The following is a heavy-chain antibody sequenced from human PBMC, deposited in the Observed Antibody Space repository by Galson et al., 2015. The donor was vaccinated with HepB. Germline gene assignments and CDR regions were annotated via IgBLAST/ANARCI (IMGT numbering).Heavy chain of an antibody. CDR2: ISYDGSNK. CDR3: ARDYIVVVPAAILFLRYYYGMDV. V-gene: IGHV3-30-3*01. Sequence: SLRLSCAASGFTFSSYAMHWVRQAPGKGLEWVAVISYDGSNKYYADSVKGRFTISRDNSKNTLYLQMNSLRAEDTAVYYCARDYIVVVPAAILFLRYYYGMDVWGQGTTVTVSS. D-gene: IGHD2-2*01. CDR1: GFTFSSYA. J-gene: IGHJ6*02.